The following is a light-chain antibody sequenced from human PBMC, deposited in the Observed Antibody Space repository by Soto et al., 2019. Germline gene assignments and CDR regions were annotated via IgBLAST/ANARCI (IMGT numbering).Light chain of an antibody. Sequence: QSVLTQPASVSGSPGQTLTFSCTGTSNDVGGYNYVSWYQQHPGKAPKLMIYDVSNRPSGVSIRFSGSKSGNTASLTISGLQADDEADYYCISYTTTNTGVFGTGTKLTV. CDR1: SNDVGGYNY. CDR3: ISYTTTNTGV. J-gene: IGLJ1*01. CDR2: DVS. V-gene: IGLV2-14*01.